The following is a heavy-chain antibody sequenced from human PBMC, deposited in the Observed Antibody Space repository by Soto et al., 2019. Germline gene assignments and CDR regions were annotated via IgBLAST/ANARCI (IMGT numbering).Heavy chain of an antibody. CDR1: GYTFTPFG. CDR2: ISAYNGHT. CDR3: ARAGGSNPWDY. D-gene: IGHD3-16*02. J-gene: IGHJ4*02. Sequence: ASVKVSCKASGYTFTPFGISWLRQAPGQGLEWMGWISAYNGHTNYAQKFQGRVAMTTDTSTSTAYMELRSLRSDDTAVYYCARAGGSNPWDYWGQGTLVTVSS. V-gene: IGHV1-18*01.